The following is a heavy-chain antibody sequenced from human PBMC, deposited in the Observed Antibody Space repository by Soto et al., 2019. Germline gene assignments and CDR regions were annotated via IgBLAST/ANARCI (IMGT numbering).Heavy chain of an antibody. Sequence: SETLSLTCTVPGGSISSYYWSWIRQPAGKGLEWIGRIYTSGSTNYNPSLKSRVTMSVDTSKNQFSLKLSSVTAADTAVYYCARDLYYDFWSGYYTHYYYYGMDVWGQGTTVTVSS. J-gene: IGHJ6*02. CDR1: GGSISSYY. D-gene: IGHD3-3*01. CDR2: IYTSGST. CDR3: ARDLYYDFWSGYYTHYYYYGMDV. V-gene: IGHV4-4*07.